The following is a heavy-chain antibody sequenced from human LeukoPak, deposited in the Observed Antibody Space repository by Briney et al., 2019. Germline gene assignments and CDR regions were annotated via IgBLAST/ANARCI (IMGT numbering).Heavy chain of an antibody. V-gene: IGHV4-4*07. CDR1: GGSISSYY. Sequence: PSETLSLTCTVSGGSISSYYWSWIRQPAGKGLEWIGRIYTSGSTNYNPSLKSRVTISVDTSKNQFSLKLSSVTAADTAVYYCAAYGDYVVHFDYWGQGTLVTVSS. CDR2: IYTSGST. D-gene: IGHD4-17*01. CDR3: AAYGDYVVHFDY. J-gene: IGHJ4*02.